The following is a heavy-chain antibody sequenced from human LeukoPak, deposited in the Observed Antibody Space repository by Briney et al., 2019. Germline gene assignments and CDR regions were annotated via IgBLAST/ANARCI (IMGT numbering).Heavy chain of an antibody. CDR1: GGSINNYY. V-gene: IGHV4-59*01. Sequence: SETLSLTCTVSGGSINNYYWSWIRQPPGKGLEWIGYIYYRGSTNYNPSLKSRVTISVDTSKNQFSLKVSSVTAADTAVYYCARDVGFDWGQGTLVTVSS. J-gene: IGHJ4*02. CDR3: ARDVGFD. D-gene: IGHD6-25*01. CDR2: IYYRGST.